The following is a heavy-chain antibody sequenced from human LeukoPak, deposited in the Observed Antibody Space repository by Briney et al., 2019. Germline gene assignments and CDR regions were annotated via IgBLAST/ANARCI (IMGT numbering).Heavy chain of an antibody. CDR3: TREWYGELPY. J-gene: IGHJ4*02. D-gene: IGHD3-10*01. CDR1: GFTFSGAW. V-gene: IGHV3-15*01. Sequence: PGGSLRLSCAASGFTFSGAWMSWVRQAPGKGLEWVGRIKSKIDGGAAEYAAPVQGRFIISRDDSSDMLHQQMNTLKTEDTAAYYCTREWYGELPYWGQGTLVTVSS. CDR2: IKSKIDGGAA.